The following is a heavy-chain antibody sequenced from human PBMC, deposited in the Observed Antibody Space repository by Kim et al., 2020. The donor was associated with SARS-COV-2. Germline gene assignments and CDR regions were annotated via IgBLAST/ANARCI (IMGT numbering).Heavy chain of an antibody. CDR3: ARRGQYSYGEDYYYGMDV. CDR2: IDPSDSYT. J-gene: IGHJ6*02. Sequence: GESLKISCKGSGYSFTSYWISWVRQMPGKGLEWMGRIDPSDSYTNYSPSFQGHVTISADKSISTAYLQWSSLKASDTAMYYCARRGQYSYGEDYYYGMDVWGQGTTVTVSS. D-gene: IGHD5-18*01. V-gene: IGHV5-10-1*01. CDR1: GYSFTSYW.